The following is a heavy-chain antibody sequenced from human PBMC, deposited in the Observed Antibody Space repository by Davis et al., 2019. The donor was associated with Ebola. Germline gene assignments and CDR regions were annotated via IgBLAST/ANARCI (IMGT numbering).Heavy chain of an antibody. D-gene: IGHD4-17*01. CDR2: IYSGGST. CDR3: ARDGNTVTEYFQH. Sequence: PGGSLRLSCAASGFTVSTNFMRWVRQAPGKGLAGVPVIYSGGSTYYADSVKGRFTISRDNSKNTLYLQMSSRKAEDTAVYYCARDGNTVTEYFQHWGQGTLVTVSS. J-gene: IGHJ1*01. V-gene: IGHV3-53*05. CDR1: GFTVSTNF.